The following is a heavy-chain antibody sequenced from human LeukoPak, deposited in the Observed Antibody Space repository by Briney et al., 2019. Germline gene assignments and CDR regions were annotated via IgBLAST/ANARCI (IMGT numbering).Heavy chain of an antibody. D-gene: IGHD4-17*01. CDR2: INSDGGTT. J-gene: IGHJ4*02. CDR1: GFTFRSYW. V-gene: IGHV3-74*01. CDR3: AKGSTTVTTHYFDY. Sequence: PGGSLRLSCAASGFTFRSYWMHWVRQAPGKGLVWVSRINSDGGTTSYADSVKGRLTISRDNAKNSLYLQMNSLRAEDMALYYCAKGSTTVTTHYFDYWGQGTLVTVSS.